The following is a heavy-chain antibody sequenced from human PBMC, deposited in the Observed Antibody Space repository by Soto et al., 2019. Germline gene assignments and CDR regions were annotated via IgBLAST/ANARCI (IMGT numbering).Heavy chain of an antibody. D-gene: IGHD2-2*01. CDR2: ISYDGSNK. V-gene: IGHV3-30*18. CDR1: GFIFTTYG. J-gene: IGHJ6*02. CDR3: AKGQHCSTTSCYFYFYGMDV. Sequence: GGSLRLSCAASGFIFTTYGMHWVRQAPGKGLEWVAVISYDGSNKYYAGSVKGRLTISRDNSKNTLYLQMNSLRAEDTAVYYCAKGQHCSTTSCYFYFYGMDVWGQGTKVTVSS.